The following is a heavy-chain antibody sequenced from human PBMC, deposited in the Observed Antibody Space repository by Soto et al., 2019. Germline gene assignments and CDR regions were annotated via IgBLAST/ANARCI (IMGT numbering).Heavy chain of an antibody. V-gene: IGHV4-59*01. Sequence: PSETLSLTCTVSGGSISSYYWSWIRQPPGKGLEWIGYIYYSGSTNYNPSLKSRVTISVDTSKNQFSLKLSSVTAADTAVYYCSRGLTRITIFGVVPNWFDHWGQGTLVTVSS. CDR1: GGSISSYY. CDR3: SRGLTRITIFGVVPNWFDH. J-gene: IGHJ5*02. D-gene: IGHD3-3*01. CDR2: IYYSGST.